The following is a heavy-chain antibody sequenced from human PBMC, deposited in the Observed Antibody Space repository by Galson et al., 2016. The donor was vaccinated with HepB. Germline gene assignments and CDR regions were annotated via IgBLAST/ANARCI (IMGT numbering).Heavy chain of an antibody. J-gene: IGHJ6*02. CDR2: TFYRSTWEN. V-gene: IGHV6-1*01. Sequence: CAISGDSVDNNGAAWVWIRQSPSRGLEWLGRTFYRSTWENHYAGSVKNRITISPDTSRNQFSLYLNSVTPEGTAVYYCARAVMLGRGMDVWGQGTTVTVSS. CDR1: GDSVDNNGAA. CDR3: ARAVMLGRGMDV. D-gene: IGHD3-10*01.